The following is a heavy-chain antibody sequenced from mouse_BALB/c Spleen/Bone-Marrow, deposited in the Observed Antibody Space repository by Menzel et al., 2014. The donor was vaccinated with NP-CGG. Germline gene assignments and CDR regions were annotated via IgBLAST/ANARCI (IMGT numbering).Heavy chain of an antibody. CDR1: GFNIKDTY. J-gene: IGHJ4*01. CDR2: IYPANGNT. V-gene: IGHV14-3*02. Sequence: EVKLMESGAELVKPGASVKLSCTASGFNIKDTYMHWVKQRPEQGLEWIGRIYPANGNTKYDPNFQGKATITADTSSNTACLQLSSLTSEDAAVYCCARPIFLWGQGTSVTVSS. CDR3: ARPIFL.